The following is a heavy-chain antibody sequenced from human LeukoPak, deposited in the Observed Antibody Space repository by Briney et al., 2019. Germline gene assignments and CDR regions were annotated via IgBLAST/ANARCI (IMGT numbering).Heavy chain of an antibody. Sequence: GGSLRLSCAASGXTFSSYGMHWVRQAPGKGLEWVAVIWYDGSNKYYADSVKGRFTISRDNSKNTLYLQMNSLRAEDTAVYYCARGLGYCTNGVCSNFDYWGQGTLVTVSS. CDR3: ARGLGYCTNGVCSNFDY. CDR2: IWYDGSNK. V-gene: IGHV3-33*01. D-gene: IGHD2-8*01. CDR1: GXTFSSYG. J-gene: IGHJ4*02.